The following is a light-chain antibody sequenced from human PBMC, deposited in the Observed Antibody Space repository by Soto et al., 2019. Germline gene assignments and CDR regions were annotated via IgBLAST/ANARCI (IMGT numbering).Light chain of an antibody. CDR2: KAS. CDR3: QHYNSYSEA. J-gene: IGKJ1*01. V-gene: IGKV1-5*03. CDR1: QTISSW. Sequence: RVYQSAATVSGSVGDRVTITCRASQTISSWLAWYQQKPGKAPKLLIYKASTLKSGVPSRFSGSGSGTEFTLTISSLQPDDFATYYCQHYNSYSEAFGQGTKVDI.